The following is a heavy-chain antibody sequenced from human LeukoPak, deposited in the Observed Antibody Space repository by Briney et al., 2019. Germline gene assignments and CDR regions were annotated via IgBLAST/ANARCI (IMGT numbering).Heavy chain of an antibody. J-gene: IGHJ4*02. CDR1: GFTFSSYS. D-gene: IGHD2/OR15-2a*01. V-gene: IGHV3-7*01. CDR2: IKQDGSEK. CDR3: ARVGNIVATDY. Sequence: YPGGSLRLSCSASGFTFSSYSMNWVRQAPGKGLEWVANIKQDGSEKYYVDSVKGRFTISRDNAKNSLYLQMNSLRAEDTAVYYCARVGNIVATDYWGQGTLVTVSS.